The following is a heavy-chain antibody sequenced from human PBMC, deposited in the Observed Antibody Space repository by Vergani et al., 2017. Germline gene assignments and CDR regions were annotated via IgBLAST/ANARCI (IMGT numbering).Heavy chain of an antibody. J-gene: IGHJ5*02. CDR1: GDSITSGGFS. V-gene: IGHV4-30-2*03. CDR3: ERQSPGSGLSPGDFAA. Sequence: QLQLQESGSGLVKPSQTLSLTCAVSGDSITSGGFSWNWIRQPPGKSLEWIGSIYYSGLTYYNPSLKSRVAISVDTSKNQFSRKVTSVTAADTAVYFCERQSPGSGLSPGDFAAWGQGILVTVS. D-gene: IGHD6-19*01. CDR2: IYYSGLT.